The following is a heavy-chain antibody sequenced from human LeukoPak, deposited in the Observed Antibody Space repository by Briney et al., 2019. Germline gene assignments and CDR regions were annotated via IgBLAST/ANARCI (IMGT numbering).Heavy chain of an antibody. CDR3: ARAMVVVVPAAM. CDR1: GFTFDDYG. V-gene: IGHV3-20*04. CDR2: INWNGGST. Sequence: PGGSLRLSCAASGFTFDDYGMNWVRQAPGKGLEWVSGINWNGGSTGYADSVKGRVTISRDNAKNTLYLQMNSLRPDDTAVYYCARAMVVVVPAAMWGQGTLVTVSS. D-gene: IGHD2-2*01. J-gene: IGHJ4*02.